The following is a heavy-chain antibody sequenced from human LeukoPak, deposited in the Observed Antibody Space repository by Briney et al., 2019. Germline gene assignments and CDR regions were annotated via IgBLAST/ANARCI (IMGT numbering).Heavy chain of an antibody. J-gene: IGHJ4*02. V-gene: IGHV3-21*04. D-gene: IGHD2-15*01. CDR2: ISSSSSYI. Sequence: GGSLRLSCAASGFTFSSYSMNWVRQAPGKGLEWVSSISSSSSYIYYADSVKGRFTISRDNAKNSLYLQMNSLKTEDTALYYCAKALGLGYCSGGSCYEFHYWGQGTLVTVSS. CDR1: GFTFSSYS. CDR3: AKALGLGYCSGGSCYEFHY.